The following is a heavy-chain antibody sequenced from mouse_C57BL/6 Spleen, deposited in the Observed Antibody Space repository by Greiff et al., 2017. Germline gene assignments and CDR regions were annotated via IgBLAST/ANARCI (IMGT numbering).Heavy chain of an antibody. D-gene: IGHD1-1*01. Sequence: VQLQQSGAELVRPGASVKLSCTASGFNIKDDYMHWVKQRPEQGLEWIGWIDPENGDTEYASKFQGKATITADTSSNTAYLQLSSLTSEDTAVYYCTTGYGSSYGFAYWGQGTLVTVSA. CDR1: GFNIKDDY. CDR2: IDPENGDT. J-gene: IGHJ3*01. V-gene: IGHV14-4*01. CDR3: TTGYGSSYGFAY.